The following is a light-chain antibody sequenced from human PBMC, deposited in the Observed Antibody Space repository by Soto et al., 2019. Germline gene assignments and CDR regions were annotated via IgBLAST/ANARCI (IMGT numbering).Light chain of an antibody. Sequence: EIVMTQSPATLSVSPGERATLSCRASQSVSSNLAWYQQKPGQGPRLLIYGASTRATGFPARFSGSGSGTEFTLTISSLLSEDFAVYYCQQYNNWPRTFGQGTKVEIK. CDR3: QQYNNWPRT. J-gene: IGKJ1*01. V-gene: IGKV3-15*01. CDR1: QSVSSN. CDR2: GAS.